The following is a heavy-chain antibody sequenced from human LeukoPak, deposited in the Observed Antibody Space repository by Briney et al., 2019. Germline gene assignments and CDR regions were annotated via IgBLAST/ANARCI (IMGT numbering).Heavy chain of an antibody. Sequence: PGGSLRLSCAASGFTFSSYWMHWVRQAPGKGLVWVSRINSDGSITTYADSVKGRFIISRDNSKNTLYLQMNSLRPEDTAVYYCAKDRVIFDYYGMAVWGQGTTVTVS. J-gene: IGHJ6*02. D-gene: IGHD3-22*01. CDR1: GFTFSSYW. CDR2: INSDGSIT. CDR3: AKDRVIFDYYGMAV. V-gene: IGHV3-74*01.